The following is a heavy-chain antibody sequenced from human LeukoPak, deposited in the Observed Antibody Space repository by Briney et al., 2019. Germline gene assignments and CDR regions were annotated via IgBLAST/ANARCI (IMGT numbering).Heavy chain of an antibody. CDR3: ARVSGWPKYFQH. CDR2: IYSGGST. V-gene: IGHV3-53*01. J-gene: IGHJ1*01. D-gene: IGHD6-25*01. Sequence: GGFLRLSCAASGYTFSSYAMSWVRQAPGKGLEWVSVIYSGGSTYYADSVKGRFTISRDNSKNTLYLQMNSLRAEDTAVYYCARVSGWPKYFQHWGQGTLVTVSS. CDR1: GYTFSSYA.